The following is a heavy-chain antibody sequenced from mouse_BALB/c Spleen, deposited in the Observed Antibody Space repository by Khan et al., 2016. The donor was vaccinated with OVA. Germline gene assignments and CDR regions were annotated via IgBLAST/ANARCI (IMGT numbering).Heavy chain of an antibody. CDR1: GFTFSSYG. D-gene: IGHD4-1*01. V-gene: IGHV5-9-2*01. J-gene: IGHJ4*01. Sequence: EVQLVESGGGLVKPGGSLKLSCAASGFTFSSYGMSWVRQTPEKRLEWVATISGGGSYTYYPDSVKGRFTISRDNAKSNLYLQMRSLRSEDTALYYCARPNWDEDYAMDYWGQGTSVTVSS. CDR2: ISGGGSYT. CDR3: ARPNWDEDYAMDY.